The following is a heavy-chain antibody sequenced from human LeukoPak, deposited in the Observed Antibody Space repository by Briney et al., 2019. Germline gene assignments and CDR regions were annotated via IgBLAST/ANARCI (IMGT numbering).Heavy chain of an antibody. CDR1: GFTFSSYA. CDR3: AKVPRGYSGYDFDY. J-gene: IGHJ4*02. Sequence: GGSLRLSCAASGFTFSSYAMSWVRQPPGKGLEWVSAISGSGGSTYYADSVKGRFTISRDNSKNTLYMPMNSPSADHTAVYYCAKVPRGYSGYDFDYWGQGTLVTVSS. V-gene: IGHV3-23*01. D-gene: IGHD5-12*01. CDR2: ISGSGGST.